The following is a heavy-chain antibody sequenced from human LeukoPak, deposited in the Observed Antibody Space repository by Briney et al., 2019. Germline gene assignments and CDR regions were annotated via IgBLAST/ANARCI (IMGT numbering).Heavy chain of an antibody. CDR2: IYYSGST. D-gene: IGHD3-16*01. V-gene: IGHV4-59*01. CDR3: ARDSFSYFDY. J-gene: IGHJ4*02. Sequence: SETLSLTCTVSGGSISSYYWSWIRQPPGKGLEWIGYIYYSGSTNYNPSLKSRVTISVDTSKNQFPLKLSSVTAADTAVYYCARDSFSYFDYWGQGTLVTVSS. CDR1: GGSISSYY.